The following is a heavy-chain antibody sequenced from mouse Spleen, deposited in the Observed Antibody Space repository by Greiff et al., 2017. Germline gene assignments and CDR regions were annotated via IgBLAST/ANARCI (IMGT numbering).Heavy chain of an antibody. CDR3: ARDGYYLSYWYFDV. Sequence: QVQLQQSGPELVKPGASVKISCKASGYAFSSSWMNWVKQRPGKGLEWIGRIYPGDGDTNYNGKFKGKATLTADKSSSTAYMQLSSLTSEDSAVYFCARDGYYLSYWYFDVWGAGTTVTVSS. D-gene: IGHD2-3*01. CDR1: GYAFSSSW. J-gene: IGHJ1*01. CDR2: IYPGDGDT. V-gene: IGHV1-82*01.